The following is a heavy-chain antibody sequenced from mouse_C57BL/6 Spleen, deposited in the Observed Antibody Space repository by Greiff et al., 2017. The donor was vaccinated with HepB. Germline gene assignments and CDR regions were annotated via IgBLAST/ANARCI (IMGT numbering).Heavy chain of an antibody. J-gene: IGHJ4*01. CDR1: GYAFSSSW. Sequence: QVQLKESGPELVKPGASVKISCKASGYAFSSSWMNWVKQRPGKGLEWIGRIYPGDGDTNYNGKFKGKATLTADKSSSTAYMQLSSLPSEDSAVYFCARGNITTVVNAMDYWGQGTSVTVSS. CDR2: IYPGDGDT. CDR3: ARGNITTVVNAMDY. V-gene: IGHV1-82*01. D-gene: IGHD1-1*01.